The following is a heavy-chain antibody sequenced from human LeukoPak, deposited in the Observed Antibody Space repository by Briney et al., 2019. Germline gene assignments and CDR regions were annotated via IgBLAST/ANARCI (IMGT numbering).Heavy chain of an antibody. D-gene: IGHD2-2*01. J-gene: IGHJ6*03. CDR2: IYYSGNT. CDR3: ARLGHCSINTCPFDYYYYYMDV. CDR1: GDSISSYY. V-gene: IGHV4-59*04. Sequence: SETLSLTCIVSGDSISSYYWSWIRQPPGKGLEWIGYIYYSGNTDYNPSLKSRVTISIDTSKNQFSLKLSSVTAADTAVYYCARLGHCSINTCPFDYYYYYMDVWGKGTTVTVSS.